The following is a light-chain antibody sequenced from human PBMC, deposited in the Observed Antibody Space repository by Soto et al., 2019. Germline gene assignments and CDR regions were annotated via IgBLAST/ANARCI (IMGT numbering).Light chain of an antibody. CDR3: SSYAGSSNV. V-gene: IGLV1-44*01. Sequence: QSVLTQPPSASATPGQRVTISCSGSNSNIGTNTVNWYQQLPGTAPRLLIYTNNQRPSGVPQRFSGSKTGTSASLAIGGLQSEDGADYYCSSYAGSSNVFGTGTKVTVL. CDR1: NSNIGTNT. J-gene: IGLJ1*01. CDR2: TNN.